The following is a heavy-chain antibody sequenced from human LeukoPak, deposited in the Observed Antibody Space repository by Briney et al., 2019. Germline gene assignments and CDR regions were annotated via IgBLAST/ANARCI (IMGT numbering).Heavy chain of an antibody. J-gene: IGHJ4*02. CDR1: GFTFTTYA. D-gene: IGHD3-22*01. CDR2: ISSDGSNK. CDR3: ARDGDSSGYYYVGSYYFDY. Sequence: GGSLRLSCAAYGFTFTTYAIYWVRQAPGKGLEWVAVISSDGSNKYYADSVKGRFTISKDSSKNTLYLQMNSLRAEDTAIYCCARDGDSSGYYYVGSYYFDYWGQGTLVTVSS. V-gene: IGHV3-30-3*01.